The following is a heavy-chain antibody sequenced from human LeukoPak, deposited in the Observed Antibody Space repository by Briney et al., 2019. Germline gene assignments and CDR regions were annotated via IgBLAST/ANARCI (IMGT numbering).Heavy chain of an antibody. D-gene: IGHD2-15*01. Sequence: SETLSLTCTVSGGSISSSSYYWGWIRQPPGKGLEWIGSIYYSGSTYYNPSLKSRVTISVDKSKNQFSLKLNSVTAADTAVYHCARNAAHEYYFDYWGQGTLVTVSS. CDR2: IYYSGST. V-gene: IGHV4-39*07. CDR3: ARNAAHEYYFDY. J-gene: IGHJ4*02. CDR1: GGSISSSSYY.